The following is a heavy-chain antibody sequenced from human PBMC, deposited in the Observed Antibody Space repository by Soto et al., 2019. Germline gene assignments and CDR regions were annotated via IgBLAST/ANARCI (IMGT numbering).Heavy chain of an antibody. J-gene: IGHJ6*02. Sequence: QVQLVQSGGEVKKPGASVKVSCKASGYTFPTNGTNWVRQAPGQGRGGMGWISPANGNKNNAQKLQDRVTMTTDTSTSTAYMELRSLRSDDTAVYYCARALGYSGYAGMDVWGQGTTVTVSS. CDR3: ARALGYSGYAGMDV. CDR1: GYTFPTNG. D-gene: IGHD5-12*01. V-gene: IGHV1-18*01. CDR2: ISPANGNK.